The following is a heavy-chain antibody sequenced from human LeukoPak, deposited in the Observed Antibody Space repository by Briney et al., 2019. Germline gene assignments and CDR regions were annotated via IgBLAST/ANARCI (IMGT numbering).Heavy chain of an antibody. CDR2: ISYDGSNK. CDR1: GFTFSSYA. J-gene: IGHJ6*02. CDR3: ARGYRGLYYYYYYGMDV. Sequence: GGSLRLSCAASGFTFSSYAMHWVRQAPGKGLEWVAVISYDGSNKYYADSVKGRFTISRDNSKNTLYLQMNSLRAEDTAVYYCARGYRGLYYYYYYGMDVWGQGTTVTVSS. D-gene: IGHD1-26*01. V-gene: IGHV3-30-3*01.